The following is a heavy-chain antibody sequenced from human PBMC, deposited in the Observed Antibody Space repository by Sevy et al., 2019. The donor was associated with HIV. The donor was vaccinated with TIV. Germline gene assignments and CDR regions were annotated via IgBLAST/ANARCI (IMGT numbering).Heavy chain of an antibody. V-gene: IGHV3-9*01. CDR3: AKDTAPHYYDSSGQYYYYYGMDV. D-gene: IGHD3-22*01. J-gene: IGHJ6*02. CDR1: GFTFDDYA. CDR2: ISWNSGSI. Sequence: GGSLRLSCAASGFTFDDYAMHWVRQAPGKGLESVSGISWNSGSIGYADSVKGRFTISRDNAKNSLYLQMNSLRAEDTALYYCAKDTAPHYYDSSGQYYYYYGMDVWGQGTTVTVSS.